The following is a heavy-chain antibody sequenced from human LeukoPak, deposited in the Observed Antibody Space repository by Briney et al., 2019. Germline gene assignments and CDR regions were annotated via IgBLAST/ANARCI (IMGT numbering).Heavy chain of an antibody. CDR2: ISGSSYTI. CDR3: SRDSDSSGYYSDY. D-gene: IGHD3-22*01. CDR1: GFTFSSYG. V-gene: IGHV3-48*01. J-gene: IGHJ4*02. Sequence: GGSLRLSCAAPGFTFSSYGMNWVRQAPGKGLEWVSHISGSSYTIYYADSVKGRFTISRDNAKNSLYLQMNSLRVEDTAVYYCSRDSDSSGYYSDYWGQGTLVTVSS.